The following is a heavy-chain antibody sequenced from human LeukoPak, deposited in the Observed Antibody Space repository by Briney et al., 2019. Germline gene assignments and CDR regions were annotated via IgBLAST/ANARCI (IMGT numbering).Heavy chain of an antibody. V-gene: IGHV3-30*02. J-gene: IGHJ5*02. CDR2: IRYDGSNK. Sequence: GGSLRLSCAASGFTFSSYGMHWVRQAPGKGLEWVAFIRYDGSNKYYADSVKGRFTISRDNAKNSLYLQMNSLRAEDTAVYYCARDGRGSYPTWGQGTLVTVSS. CDR3: ARDGRGSYPT. CDR1: GFTFSSYG. D-gene: IGHD1-26*01.